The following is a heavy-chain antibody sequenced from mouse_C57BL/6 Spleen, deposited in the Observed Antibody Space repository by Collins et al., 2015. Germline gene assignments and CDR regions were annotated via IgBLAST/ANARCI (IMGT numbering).Heavy chain of an antibody. J-gene: IGHJ2*01. Sequence: EIQLQQSGPELVKPGASVKMSCKASGYTFTDYDMHWVKQSHGKSLEWIGYINPNNDDTSYNQKFKGKATLTVNKSSSTAYMELRSLTSEDSAVYYCEAYYSNYDYFDYWGQGTTLTVSS. V-gene: IGHV1-22*01. CDR3: EAYYSNYDYFDY. CDR1: GYTFTDYD. CDR2: INPNNDDT. D-gene: IGHD2-5*01.